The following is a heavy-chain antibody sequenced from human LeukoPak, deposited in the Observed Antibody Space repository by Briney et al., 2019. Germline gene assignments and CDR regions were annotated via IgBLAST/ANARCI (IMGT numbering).Heavy chain of an antibody. CDR1: GGSISSYY. Sequence: SETLSLTCTVSGGSISSYYWSWIRQPPGKGLEWIGYIYYSGSTNYNPSLKSRVTISVDTSKNQFSLKLSSVTAADTAVYYCARARGLRFLEWLPHYYYGMDVWGQGTTVTVSS. CDR3: ARARGLRFLEWLPHYYYGMDV. D-gene: IGHD3-3*01. J-gene: IGHJ6*02. CDR2: IYYSGST. V-gene: IGHV4-59*01.